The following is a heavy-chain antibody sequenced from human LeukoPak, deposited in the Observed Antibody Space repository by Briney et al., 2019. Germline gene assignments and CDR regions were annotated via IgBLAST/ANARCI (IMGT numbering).Heavy chain of an antibody. D-gene: IGHD3-22*01. V-gene: IGHV3-23*01. CDR3: AKGGQYNYDPFDY. CDR1: GFTFSSYA. J-gene: IGHJ4*02. Sequence: GGSLRLSCAASGFTFSSYAMSWVRQAPGKRLEWVSVVIGSGGSTNYADSVKGRFTISRDNSKNTLYLQMNSLRAEDTAVYYCAKGGQYNYDPFDYWGQGTLVTVSS. CDR2: VIGSGGST.